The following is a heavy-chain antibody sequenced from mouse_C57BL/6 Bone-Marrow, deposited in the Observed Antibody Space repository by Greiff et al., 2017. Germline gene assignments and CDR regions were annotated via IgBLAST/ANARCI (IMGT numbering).Heavy chain of an antibody. Sequence: QVQLQQPGAELVKPGASVKLSCKASGYTFTSYWMQWVKQRPGQGLEWIGEIDPSDSYTNYNQKFKGKATLTVDTSSSTAYIQLSILTSEDSAVYYCAREGGLHYYAMDYWGQGTSVTVSS. V-gene: IGHV1-50*01. J-gene: IGHJ4*01. CDR2: IDPSDSYT. CDR1: GYTFTSYW. D-gene: IGHD1-1*02. CDR3: AREGGLHYYAMDY.